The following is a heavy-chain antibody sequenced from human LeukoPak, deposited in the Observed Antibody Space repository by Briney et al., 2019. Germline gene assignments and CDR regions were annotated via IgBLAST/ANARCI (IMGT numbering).Heavy chain of an antibody. CDR2: ISYSGST. Sequence: SETLSLTCTVSGGSISSYYWSWIRQSPGKGLEWIGYISYSGSTDYNPSLKSRVTTSVDTSKNQFSLKVNSVTAAETAVYYCARIYSSAWYSIDYWGQGTLVTVSS. CDR1: GGSISSYY. V-gene: IGHV4-59*01. J-gene: IGHJ4*02. CDR3: ARIYSSAWYSIDY. D-gene: IGHD6-19*01.